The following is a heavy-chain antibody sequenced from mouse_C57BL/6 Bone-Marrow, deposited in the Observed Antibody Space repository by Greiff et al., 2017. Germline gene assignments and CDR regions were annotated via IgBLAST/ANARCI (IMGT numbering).Heavy chain of an antibody. D-gene: IGHD3-3*01. J-gene: IGHJ1*03. Sequence: EVHLVESGGDLVKPGGSLKLSCAASGFTFSSYGMSWVRQTPDKRLEWVATISSGGSYTYYPDSVKGRFTISRDNAKNTLYLQMSSLKSEDTAMYYCARRGTSWYFDVWGTGTTVTVSS. CDR2: ISSGGSYT. V-gene: IGHV5-6*01. CDR1: GFTFSSYG. CDR3: ARRGTSWYFDV.